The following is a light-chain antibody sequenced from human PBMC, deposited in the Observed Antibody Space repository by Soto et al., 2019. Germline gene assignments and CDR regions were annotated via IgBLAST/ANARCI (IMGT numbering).Light chain of an antibody. J-gene: IGLJ1*01. V-gene: IGLV2-11*01. Sequence: QSVLTQPRSVSGSPGQSVTISCTGTGHDVGAYNYVSWYQQHPGRPPKFMIYDVARWPSGVPDRFSGSKSGNTASLTISGLQAEDEADYFCCSYAGGYTYLFGTGTKLTVL. CDR1: GHDVGAYNY. CDR2: DVA. CDR3: CSYAGGYTYL.